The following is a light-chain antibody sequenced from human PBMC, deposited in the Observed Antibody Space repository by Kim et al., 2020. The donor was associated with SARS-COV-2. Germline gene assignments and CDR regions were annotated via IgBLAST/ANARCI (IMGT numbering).Light chain of an antibody. J-gene: IGLJ3*02. CDR1: NSDIGAYNY. Sequence: PGQSVPISCTGTNSDIGAYNYFSWYQQHPGKAPKLMIYEVSKRPSGVPDRFSGSKSGNTASLTVSGLQAEDEADYFCSSYAGSNALFGGGTQLTVL. CDR2: EVS. CDR3: SSYAGSNAL. V-gene: IGLV2-8*01.